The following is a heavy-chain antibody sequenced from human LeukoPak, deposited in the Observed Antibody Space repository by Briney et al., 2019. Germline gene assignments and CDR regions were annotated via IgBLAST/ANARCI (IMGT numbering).Heavy chain of an antibody. J-gene: IGHJ4*02. Sequence: QPGGSLRLSRAASGFTFSSYEMNWVRQAPGKGLEWVSYISSSGTPIHYADSVKGRFTISRDNAKNSLFLQMNSLRAEDTAVYYCAREKTACGGDCYDSWGQGTLVTVSS. CDR2: ISSSGTPI. V-gene: IGHV3-48*03. D-gene: IGHD2-21*01. CDR3: AREKTACGGDCYDS. CDR1: GFTFSSYE.